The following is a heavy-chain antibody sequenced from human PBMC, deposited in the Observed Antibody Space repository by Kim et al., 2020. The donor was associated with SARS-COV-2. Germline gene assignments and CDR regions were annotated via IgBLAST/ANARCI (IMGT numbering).Heavy chain of an antibody. Sequence: SETLSLTCSVSDGPFSSYSWSWIRQSPGKGLEWIGYFYFSGTTVYNPSLQSRVTISADTSKNQFSLNLTSVTAADSALYYWASYEDYGDYQEDYWGQGILVSVSS. D-gene: IGHD4-17*01. J-gene: IGHJ4*02. CDR1: DGPFSSYS. CDR2: FYFSGTT. V-gene: IGHV4-59*01. CDR3: ASYEDYGDYQEDY.